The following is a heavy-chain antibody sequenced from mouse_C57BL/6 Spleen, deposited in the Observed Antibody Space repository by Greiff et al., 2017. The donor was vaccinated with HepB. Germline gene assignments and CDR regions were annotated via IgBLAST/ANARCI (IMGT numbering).Heavy chain of an antibody. V-gene: IGHV5-16*01. CDR3: AREPSSRKHFDV. CDR2: INYDGSST. CDR1: GFTFSDYY. Sequence: EVKLVESEGGLVQPGRSMKLSCTASGFTFSDYYMAWVRQVPEKGLEWVANINYDGSSTYYLDSLKSRFIISRDNAKNILYLQMSSLKSEDTATYYCAREPSSRKHFDVWGTGTTVTVSS. J-gene: IGHJ1*03. D-gene: IGHD1-1*01.